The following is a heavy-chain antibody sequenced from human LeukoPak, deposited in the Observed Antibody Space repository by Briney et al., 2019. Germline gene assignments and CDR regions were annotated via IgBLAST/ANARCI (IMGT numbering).Heavy chain of an antibody. V-gene: IGHV4-59*01. D-gene: IGHD3-10*01. Sequence: SETLSLTCAVSGGSISSYYWSWTRQPPGKGLEWIGYIYYSGSTNYNPSLKSRVTISVDPSKNQFSLKLSSVTAADTAVYYCARDSTMVRGVIGYFDCWGQGTLVTVSS. CDR3: ARDSTMVRGVIGYFDC. J-gene: IGHJ4*02. CDR2: IYYSGST. CDR1: GGSISSYY.